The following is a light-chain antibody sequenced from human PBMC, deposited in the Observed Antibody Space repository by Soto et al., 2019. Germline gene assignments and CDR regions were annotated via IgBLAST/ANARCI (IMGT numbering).Light chain of an antibody. Sequence: ETVLTQSPATLSLSPGERATLCFRASQSVGKYLVWYQQKPGQAPRLLIYDASNRATGIPTRFSGSGSGTDFALTISSLEPEDFAVYYCQQRSSWPPITFGQGTRLEIK. J-gene: IGKJ5*01. CDR1: QSVGKY. CDR3: QQRSSWPPIT. CDR2: DAS. V-gene: IGKV3-11*01.